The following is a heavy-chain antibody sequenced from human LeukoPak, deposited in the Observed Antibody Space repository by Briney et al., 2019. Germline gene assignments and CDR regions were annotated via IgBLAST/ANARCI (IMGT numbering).Heavy chain of an antibody. Sequence: ASVKVSCKASGYTLTGHYLHWVRQAPGQGLEWMGWINPNTGATTYAQRFQGRVRLTRDTSISTAYMDLSRLRPDDTAVYYCASVGVVADYGLDVWGQGTTVTVSS. CDR1: GYTLTGHY. V-gene: IGHV1-2*02. CDR2: INPNTGAT. D-gene: IGHD2-15*01. CDR3: ASVGVVADYGLDV. J-gene: IGHJ6*02.